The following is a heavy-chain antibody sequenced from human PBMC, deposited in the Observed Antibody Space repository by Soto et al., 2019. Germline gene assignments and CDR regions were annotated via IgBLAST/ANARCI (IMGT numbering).Heavy chain of an antibody. CDR3: IKSSRTLGDS. CDR2: IGTSGGDT. J-gene: IGHJ4*02. D-gene: IGHD6-13*01. Sequence: EVQLLESGGGLVQPGGSLRLSCAASGFTFSNFAMSWVRQAPGKGLAWVSAIGTSGGDTYYADSVKGRFTISRDNSKNTLYLQLSSLRAEDTAVYYAIKSSRTLGDSWGQGTLVTVSS. V-gene: IGHV3-23*01. CDR1: GFTFSNFA.